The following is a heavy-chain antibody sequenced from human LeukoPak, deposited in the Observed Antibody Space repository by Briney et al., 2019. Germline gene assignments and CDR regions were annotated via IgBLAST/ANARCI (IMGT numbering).Heavy chain of an antibody. CDR3: ARPSLLWDLLN. V-gene: IGHV3-33*01. J-gene: IGHJ4*02. CDR1: GFALSDYD. Sequence: GTSLRLSCAASGFALSDYDMHWVRQAPGKGLEWVAVLLYDGSNRYYADSVKGRFTISRDSSKNTLYLQMNNLRAEDTAVYYCARPSLLWDLLNWGQGTLVTVSS. CDR2: LLYDGSNR. D-gene: IGHD2-15*01.